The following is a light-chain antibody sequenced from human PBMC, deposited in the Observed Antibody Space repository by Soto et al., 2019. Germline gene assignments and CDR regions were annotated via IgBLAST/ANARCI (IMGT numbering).Light chain of an antibody. Sequence: QSVLTQPPSVSGAPGQRVTISCTGSSSNIGSTYDVQWYQQLPGTAPKLLIHGNTNRPSGVPDRFSRYKSGHSASLAITGQQADDEADYYCQSHDDSLRVHYVFGTRTKLPVL. J-gene: IGLJ1*01. CDR1: SSNIGSTYD. CDR3: QSHDDSLRVHYV. CDR2: GNT. V-gene: IGLV1-40*01.